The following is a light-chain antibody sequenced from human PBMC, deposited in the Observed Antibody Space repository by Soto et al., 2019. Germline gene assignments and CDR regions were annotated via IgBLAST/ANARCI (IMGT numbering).Light chain of an antibody. CDR2: GAS. V-gene: IGKV3-15*01. Sequence: EIVMTQSPATLSVSPGEGATLSCRASQSISSNLAWYQQKPGQAPKLLIYGASTRATGFPARFSGSGSGIDFTLTISSLQSEDFAVYYCQQYNDWPLTFGGGTKVEIK. J-gene: IGKJ4*01. CDR3: QQYNDWPLT. CDR1: QSISSN.